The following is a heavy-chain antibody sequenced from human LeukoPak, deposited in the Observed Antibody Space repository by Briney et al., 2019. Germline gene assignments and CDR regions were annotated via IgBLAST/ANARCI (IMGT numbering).Heavy chain of an antibody. J-gene: IGHJ4*02. CDR1: GFTFDDYA. CDR2: ISWNSGSI. Sequence: PGGSLRLSCEVSGFTFDDYALRWGRQAPGKGLEWVSGISWNSGSIGYADSVKGRFTISRDNAKNSLYLEMNSLRAEDTPLYYCPKDTSIAVAGPHFDYWGQGTLVTVSS. CDR3: PKDTSIAVAGPHFDY. V-gene: IGHV3-9*01. D-gene: IGHD6-19*01.